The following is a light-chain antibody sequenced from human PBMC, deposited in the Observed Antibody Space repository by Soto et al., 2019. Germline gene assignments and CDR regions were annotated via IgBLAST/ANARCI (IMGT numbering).Light chain of an antibody. V-gene: IGLV2-11*01. CDR2: DVS. J-gene: IGLJ1*01. Sequence: QSALTQPRSVSGSPGQSVTISCTGTSSDVGDYNYVSWYQQHPGKAPKLMIYDVSNRPAGVPDRFSGSKSGNTASLTISGRQADDDADYYCCSYVCTNTFDVLGAWTKLAVL. CDR3: CSYVCTNTFDV. CDR1: SSDVGDYNY.